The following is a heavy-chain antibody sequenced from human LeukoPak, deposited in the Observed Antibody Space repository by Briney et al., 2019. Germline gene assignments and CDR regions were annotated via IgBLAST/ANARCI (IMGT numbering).Heavy chain of an antibody. CDR3: ASLYDSSGYYYGFDY. CDR2: ISSSSSYI. D-gene: IGHD3-22*01. V-gene: IGHV3-21*01. J-gene: IGHJ4*02. Sequence: GGSLRLSCAASGFTFSSYSMNWVRQAPGKGLEWVSSISSSSSYIYYADSVKGRFTISRDNSKNTLSLHMNSLRAEDTAVYYCASLYDSSGYYYGFDYWGQGTLVTVSS. CDR1: GFTFSSYS.